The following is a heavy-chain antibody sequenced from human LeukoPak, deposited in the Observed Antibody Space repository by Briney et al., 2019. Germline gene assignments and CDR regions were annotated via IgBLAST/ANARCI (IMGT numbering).Heavy chain of an antibody. J-gene: IGHJ4*02. CDR1: GFTFSSYT. CDR3: ARDRIAATGSLYSSAPDY. D-gene: IGHD6-13*01. V-gene: IGHV3-21*01. CDR2: ISSSSSNI. Sequence: GGSLRLSCAASGFTFSSYTMNWVRQAPGKGLEWVSSISSSSSNIYYADSVKGRFTISRDNAKNSLYLQMNSLRAEDTAMYYCARDRIAATGSLYSSAPDYWGQGTLITVSS.